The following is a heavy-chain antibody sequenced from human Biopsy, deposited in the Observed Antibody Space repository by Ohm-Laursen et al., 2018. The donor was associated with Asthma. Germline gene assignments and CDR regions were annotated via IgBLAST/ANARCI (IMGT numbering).Heavy chain of an antibody. Sequence: SVKLSRKVSGYCLAVLSTHWGRLAPGRGLGCMGGHDHEEGGTVNARRFQGRVTMNEDTSTDTAYMELSSLSSDDTAVYYCASDFPKDYVRYNFQFWGQGTLVTVSS. J-gene: IGHJ4*02. CDR2: HDHEEGGT. CDR1: GYCLAVLS. D-gene: IGHD4-17*01. CDR3: ASDFPKDYVRYNFQF. V-gene: IGHV1-24*01.